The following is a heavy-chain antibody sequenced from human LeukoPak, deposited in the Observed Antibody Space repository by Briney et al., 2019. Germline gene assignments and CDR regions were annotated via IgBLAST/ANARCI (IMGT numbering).Heavy chain of an antibody. D-gene: IGHD3-22*01. CDR2: IRGSGGST. CDR3: TTDHDSSGYYYTYVS. CDR1: GFTFNSYA. V-gene: IGHV3-23*01. J-gene: IGHJ4*02. Sequence: GGSLRLSCTASGFTFNSYAMNWVRQAPGKGLEWVSTIRGSGGSTYTADSVKGRFIISRDNSKNMLYIQMNSLRAEDTAAYYCTTDHDSSGYYYTYVSWGQGTLVTVSS.